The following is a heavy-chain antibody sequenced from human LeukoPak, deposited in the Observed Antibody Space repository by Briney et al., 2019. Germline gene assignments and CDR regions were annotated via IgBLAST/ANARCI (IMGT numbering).Heavy chain of an antibody. CDR3: ASRKRYSGSHNDY. V-gene: IGHV4-34*01. CDR2: INHSGST. J-gene: IGHJ4*02. D-gene: IGHD1-26*01. CDR1: GGSFSGYY. Sequence: SETLPLTCAVYGGSFSGYYWSWIRQPPGKGLEWIGEINHSGSTNYNPSLKSRVTISVDTSKNQFSLKLSSVTAADTAVYYCASRKRYSGSHNDYWGQGTLVTVSS.